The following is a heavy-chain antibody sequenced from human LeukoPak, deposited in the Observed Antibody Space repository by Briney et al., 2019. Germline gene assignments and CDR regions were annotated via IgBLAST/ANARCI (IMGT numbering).Heavy chain of an antibody. CDR2: IYYSGST. CDR1: GGSISSSSYH. Sequence: MPSETLSLTCTVSGGSISSSSYHWGWIRQPPGKGLEWIGSIYYSGSTYYNPSLKSRLTISVDTSKNQFSLKLNSVTAADTAVYYCARAGYYYGSGDDFFDYWGQGTLVTVSS. D-gene: IGHD3-10*01. J-gene: IGHJ4*02. CDR3: ARAGYYYGSGDDFFDY. V-gene: IGHV4-39*01.